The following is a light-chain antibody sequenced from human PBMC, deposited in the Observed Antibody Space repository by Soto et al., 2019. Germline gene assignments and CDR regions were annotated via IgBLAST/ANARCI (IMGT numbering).Light chain of an antibody. CDR3: AAWDDSLNAYV. CDR1: SSNIMSNT. Sequence: QSVLTQPPSASGTPGQRVTISCSGSSSNIMSNTVNWYQVLLETAPKVLIQGNHQRPSGVPARFSGSKSGTSASLAISGLQSEDEADYYCAAWDDSLNAYVFGTGTKLTVL. CDR2: GNH. J-gene: IGLJ1*01. V-gene: IGLV1-44*01.